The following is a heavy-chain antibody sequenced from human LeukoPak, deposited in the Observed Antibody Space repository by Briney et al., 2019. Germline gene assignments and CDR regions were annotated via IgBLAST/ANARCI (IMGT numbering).Heavy chain of an antibody. CDR3: ARVGRGHFDY. CDR1: GGSISTYY. V-gene: IGHV4-59*01. J-gene: IGHJ4*02. CDR2: VYYSGNT. Sequence: PSETLSLTCTVSGGSISTYYWSWIRQPPGKGLEWIGYVYYSGNTNYNPSLKSRVTVSVDTSKNQFSLKLSSVTAADTAVYYCARVGRGHFDYWGQGTPVTVSS.